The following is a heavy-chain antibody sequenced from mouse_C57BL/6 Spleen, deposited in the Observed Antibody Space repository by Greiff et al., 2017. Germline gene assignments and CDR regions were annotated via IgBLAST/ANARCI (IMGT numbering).Heavy chain of an antibody. CDR2: LNPSSGYP. D-gene: IGHD4-1*01. J-gene: IGHJ4*01. Sequence: QVPLQQSGAELARPGASVKMSCKASGYTFPRYTLHWVQLRHGQGLEWIGYLNPSSGYPKYTQKFKDKATLTADKSSSTAYMQLSSLTAEDSAVYYWARWGLGAIDYWGQGTSVTVSS. CDR1: GYTFPRYT. CDR3: ARWGLGAIDY. V-gene: IGHV1-4*01.